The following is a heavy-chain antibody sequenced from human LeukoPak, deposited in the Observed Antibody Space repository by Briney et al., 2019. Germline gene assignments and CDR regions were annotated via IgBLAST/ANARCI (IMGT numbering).Heavy chain of an antibody. V-gene: IGHV1-2*02. J-gene: IGHJ4*02. Sequence: VASVKVSCKASGYTFTGYYMHWVRQAPGQGLEWMGWINPNSGGTNYAQKFQGRVTMTRDTSISTVYMELSGLRPDDTAVYYCARPRYVRSPTCVDFWGQGTLVTVSS. D-gene: IGHD3-9*01. CDR2: INPNSGGT. CDR3: ARPRYVRSPTCVDF. CDR1: GYTFTGYY.